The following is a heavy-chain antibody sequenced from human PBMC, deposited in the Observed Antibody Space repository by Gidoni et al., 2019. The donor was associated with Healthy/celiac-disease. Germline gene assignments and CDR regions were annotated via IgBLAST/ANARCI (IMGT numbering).Heavy chain of an antibody. J-gene: IGHJ5*02. V-gene: IGHV3-23*01. D-gene: IGHD3-10*01. CDR3: AKDQEGWFRDLNWFDP. CDR1: GFTFSSEA. Sequence: EVQLLESGGGWVQPGGSLRLACAASGFTFSSEALSWVRQAPGKGLEWVSAISGSGGSTYSADSVKGRFTISRDNSKNTLYLQMNSLRAEDTAVYYCAKDQEGWFRDLNWFDPWGQGTLVTVSS. CDR2: ISGSGGST.